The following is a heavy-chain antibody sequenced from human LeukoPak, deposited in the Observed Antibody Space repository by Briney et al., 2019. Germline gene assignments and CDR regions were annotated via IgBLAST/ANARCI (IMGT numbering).Heavy chain of an antibody. Sequence: SVKVSCKASGGTFSSYAISWVRQAPGQGLEWMGGIIPIFGTADYAQKFQGRVTITTDESTSTAYMELGSLRSVDTAVYYCARTYSSSWYDPGGWFDPWGQGTLVTVSS. CDR2: IIPIFGTA. J-gene: IGHJ5*02. D-gene: IGHD6-13*01. CDR1: GGTFSSYA. CDR3: ARTYSSSWYDPGGWFDP. V-gene: IGHV1-69*05.